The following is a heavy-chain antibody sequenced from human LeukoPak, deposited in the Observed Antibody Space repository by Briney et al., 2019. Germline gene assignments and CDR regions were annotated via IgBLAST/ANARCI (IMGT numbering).Heavy chain of an antibody. J-gene: IGHJ4*02. CDR1: GYTFTGYY. V-gene: IGHV1-2*06. CDR3: ARGRYGGNSGSLDY. Sequence: ASVKVSCKASGYTFTGYYMHWVRQAPGQGLEWMGRINPNSGGTNYAQKFQGRVTMTSDTSISTAYMELSRLRSDDTAVYYCARGRYGGNSGSLDYWGQGTLVTVSS. CDR2: INPNSGGT. D-gene: IGHD4-23*01.